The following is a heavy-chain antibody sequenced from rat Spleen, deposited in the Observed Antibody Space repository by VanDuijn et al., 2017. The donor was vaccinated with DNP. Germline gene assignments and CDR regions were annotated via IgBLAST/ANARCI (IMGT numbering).Heavy chain of an antibody. Sequence: EVQLVESGGGLVQPGRSLKLSCAASGFTFSNYYMAWVRQAPTKGLEWVAYISTGGGSTYYRDSVKGRFTISRDNAKSTLYLQMDSLRSEDTATNYCTTTPASLIDYVMDAWGQGASVTVSS. CDR2: ISTGGGST. J-gene: IGHJ4*01. CDR1: GFTFSNYY. CDR3: TTTPASLIDYVMDA. D-gene: IGHD1-1*01. V-gene: IGHV5-27*01.